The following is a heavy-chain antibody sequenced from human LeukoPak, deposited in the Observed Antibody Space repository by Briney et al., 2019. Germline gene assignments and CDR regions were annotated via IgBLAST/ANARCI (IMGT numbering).Heavy chain of an antibody. J-gene: IGHJ6*02. Sequence: ASVKVSCKASGYASTNYGFTWVRQAPGQGLEWMGWISAYNGNTNYAQKLQGRVTMTTDTSTGSAYMEMRSLRSDDTAVYYCARDSIVMRTSRMDVWGQGTTVTVSS. D-gene: IGHD3-16*01. CDR1: GYASTNYG. V-gene: IGHV1-18*01. CDR3: ARDSIVMRTSRMDV. CDR2: ISAYNGNT.